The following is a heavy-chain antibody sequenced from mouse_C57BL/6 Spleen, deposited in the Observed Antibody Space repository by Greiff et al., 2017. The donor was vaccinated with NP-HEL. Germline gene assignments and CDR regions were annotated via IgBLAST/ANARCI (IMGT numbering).Heavy chain of an antibody. Sequence: EVQLQQSGPELVKPGASVKIPCKASGYTFTDYNMDWVKQSHGKSLEWIGDINPNNGGTIYNQKFKGKATLTVDKSSSTAYMELRSLTSEDTAVYYCARRAYYYGSSFYYAMDYWGQGTSVTVSS. D-gene: IGHD1-1*01. CDR2: INPNNGGT. V-gene: IGHV1-18*01. CDR3: ARRAYYYGSSFYYAMDY. CDR1: GYTFTDYN. J-gene: IGHJ4*01.